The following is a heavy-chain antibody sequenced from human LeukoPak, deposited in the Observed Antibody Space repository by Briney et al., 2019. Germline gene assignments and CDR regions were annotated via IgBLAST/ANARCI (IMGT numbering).Heavy chain of an antibody. CDR1: GFAFNNYA. V-gene: IGHV3-23*01. D-gene: IGHD3-22*01. CDR3: AKGNYFDNSGYYRIFDY. Sequence: GGSLRLSCAASGFAFNNYAMSWVRQAPGKGLEWVSSVSGSGRNAYNADSVKGRFTISRDNSKNTLSLQMNSLRPEDTAVYYCAKGNYFDNSGYYRIFDYWGQGTLVIVSS. CDR2: VSGSGRNA. J-gene: IGHJ4*02.